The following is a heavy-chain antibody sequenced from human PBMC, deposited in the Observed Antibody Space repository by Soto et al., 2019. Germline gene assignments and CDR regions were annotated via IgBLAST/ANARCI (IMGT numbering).Heavy chain of an antibody. CDR3: ARVRGTAGKGYLDY. CDR2: TYYSGST. Sequence: SETLSLTCTVSGGSMIAYYWNWMRQPPGKGLQWIGYTYYSGSTTYNPSLKSRVTISVDSSKNQFSLKLDSVTPADTAVYYCARVRGTAGKGYLDYWGPGTLVTVSS. V-gene: IGHV4-59*01. CDR1: GGSMIAYY. D-gene: IGHD6-13*01. J-gene: IGHJ4*02.